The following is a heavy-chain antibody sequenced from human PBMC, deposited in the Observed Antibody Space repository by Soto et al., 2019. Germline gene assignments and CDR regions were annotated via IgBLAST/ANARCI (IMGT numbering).Heavy chain of an antibody. J-gene: IGHJ2*01. V-gene: IGHV1-69*02. CDR1: GGTLTSYT. Sequence: QVQLVQSGPEVKKPGSSVKVSCTASGGTLTSYTINWVRQAPGQGLEWMGRIIPLVEMVNYAQKFQGRITITANTSTSAPYMELSSLRSEDTAVYYCARGDTSFDIWGRGTLITVSS. D-gene: IGHD3-10*01. CDR3: ARGDTSFDI. CDR2: IIPLVEMV.